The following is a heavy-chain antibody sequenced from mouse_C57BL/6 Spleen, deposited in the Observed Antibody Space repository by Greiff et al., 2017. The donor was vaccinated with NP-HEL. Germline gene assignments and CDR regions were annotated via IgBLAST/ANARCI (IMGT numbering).Heavy chain of an antibody. D-gene: IGHD2-5*01. CDR3: AKNYYSNYLFAY. J-gene: IGHJ3*01. Sequence: VQGVESGPGLVQPSQSLSITCTVSGFSLTSYGVHWVRQSPGKGLEWLGVIWRGGSTDYNAAFMSRLSITKDNSKSQVFFKMNSLQADDTAIYYCAKNYYSNYLFAYWGQGTLVTVSA. CDR1: GFSLTSYG. V-gene: IGHV2-5*01. CDR2: IWRGGST.